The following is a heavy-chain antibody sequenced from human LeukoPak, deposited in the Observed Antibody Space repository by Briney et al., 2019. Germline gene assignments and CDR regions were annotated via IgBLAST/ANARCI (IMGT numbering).Heavy chain of an antibody. J-gene: IGHJ3*02. CDR2: ISWNSGSI. D-gene: IGHD1-26*01. CDR3: ARDGELLDAFDI. V-gene: IGHV3-9*01. Sequence: GGSLRLSCAASGFTFDDYAMHWVRQAPGKGLEWVSGISWNSGSIGYADSVKGRFTISRDNAKNTLYLQMNSLRAEDTAVYYCARDGELLDAFDIWGQGTMVTVSS. CDR1: GFTFDDYA.